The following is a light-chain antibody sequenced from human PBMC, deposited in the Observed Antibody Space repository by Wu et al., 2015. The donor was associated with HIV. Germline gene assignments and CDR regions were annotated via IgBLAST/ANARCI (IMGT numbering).Light chain of an antibody. J-gene: IGKJ1*01. V-gene: IGKV3-20*01. CDR2: GAS. CDR1: QSVSSSY. CDR3: QQYHKWPT. Sequence: EIVLTQSPGTLSLSPGERATLSCRASQSVSSSYLAWYQQKPGQTPRLLIYGASNRATGISDRFSGSGSGTDFTLTISSIQSEDFAVYYCQQYHKWPTFGQGTKVEIK.